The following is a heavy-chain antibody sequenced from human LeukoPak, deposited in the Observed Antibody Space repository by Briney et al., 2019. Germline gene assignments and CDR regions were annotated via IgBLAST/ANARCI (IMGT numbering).Heavy chain of an antibody. V-gene: IGHV3-23*01. CDR1: GFTFSSYA. CDR2: ISGSGGST. CDR3: AKDINERFLEWFSVDDAFDI. J-gene: IGHJ3*02. Sequence: GGSPRLSCAASGFTFSSYAMSWVRQAPGKGLEWVSAISGSGGSTYYADSVKGRFTISRDNSKNTLYLQMNSLRAEDTAVYYCAKDINERFLEWFSVDDAFDIWGQGTMVTVSS. D-gene: IGHD3-3*01.